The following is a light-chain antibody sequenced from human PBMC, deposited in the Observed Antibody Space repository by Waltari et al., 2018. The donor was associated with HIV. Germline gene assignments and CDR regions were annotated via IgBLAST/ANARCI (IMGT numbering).Light chain of an antibody. CDR3: QSADSSGAWV. V-gene: IGLV3-25*03. J-gene: IGLJ3*02. CDR2: KYN. CDR1: ELPKHY. Sequence: SYDLTQPPSVSVSPGQTARIACSGDELPKHYSYWYQQRPGQAPVLLIYKYNERPSGIPERFPGSSSGTTVTLTITGVQADDEADYWCQSADSSGAWVFGGGTKLTVL.